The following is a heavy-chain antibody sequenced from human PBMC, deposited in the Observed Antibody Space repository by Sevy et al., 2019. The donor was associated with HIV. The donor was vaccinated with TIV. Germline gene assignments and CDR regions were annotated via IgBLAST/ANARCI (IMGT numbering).Heavy chain of an antibody. J-gene: IGHJ4*02. V-gene: IGHV7-4-1*02. CDR3: ASGTHNYYDSSGHYGVY. D-gene: IGHD3-22*01. CDR1: GYTFTSYA. Sequence: ASVKVSCKASGYTFTSYAMNWVRQAPGQGLEWMGWINTNTGNPTYAQGFTGRFVFSLDTSVSTAYLQISSLKAEDTAVYYCASGTHNYYDSSGHYGVYWGQGTLVTVSS. CDR2: INTNTGNP.